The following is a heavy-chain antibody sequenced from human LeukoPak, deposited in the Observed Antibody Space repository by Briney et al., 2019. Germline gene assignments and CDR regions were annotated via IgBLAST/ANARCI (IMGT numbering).Heavy chain of an antibody. J-gene: IGHJ4*02. D-gene: IGHD3-3*01. CDR2: IYCSGST. Sequence: SETLSLTCTVSGGSISSSSYYWGWIRQPPGKGLEWIGSIYCSGSTYYNPSLKSRVTSSVDTSKNQFSLKLIAVTAADPAVYFCARPLAVSGYDWGQGTLVTVSS. V-gene: IGHV4-39*01. CDR1: GGSISSSSYY. CDR3: ARPLAVSGYD.